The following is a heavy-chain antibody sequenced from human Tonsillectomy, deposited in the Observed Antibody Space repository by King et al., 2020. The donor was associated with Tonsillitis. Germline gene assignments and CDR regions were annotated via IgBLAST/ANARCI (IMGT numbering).Heavy chain of an antibody. CDR1: GFTFSNYG. CDR3: ASYCSRTSCPMDV. Sequence: VQLVESGGGVVQPGRSLRLSCAASGFTFSNYGMHWVRQAPGKGLEWVAVTSYDGSNKYYADSVKGRFTISRDNSKNTLYLQMNSLRTEDTAVYYCASYCSRTSCPMDVWGKGTTVTVSS. D-gene: IGHD2-2*01. CDR2: TSYDGSNK. V-gene: IGHV3-30*03. J-gene: IGHJ6*03.